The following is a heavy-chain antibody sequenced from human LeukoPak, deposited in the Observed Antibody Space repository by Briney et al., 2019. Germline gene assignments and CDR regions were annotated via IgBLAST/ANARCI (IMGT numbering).Heavy chain of an antibody. Sequence: PSETLSLTCAVSGGSISSGGYSWSWIRQPPGKGLEWIGYIYHSGSTYYNPSLKSRVTISVDRSKNQFSLKLSSVTAADTAVYYCASHENSDIVATSPGDYWGQGTLVTVSS. J-gene: IGHJ4*02. CDR3: ASHENSDIVATSPGDY. V-gene: IGHV4-30-2*01. D-gene: IGHD5-12*01. CDR1: GGSISSGGYS. CDR2: IYHSGST.